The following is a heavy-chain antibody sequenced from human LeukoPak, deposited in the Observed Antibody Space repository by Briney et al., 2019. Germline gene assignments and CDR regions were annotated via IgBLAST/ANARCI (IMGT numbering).Heavy chain of an antibody. CDR1: GFTFSSYE. D-gene: IGHD3-10*01. CDR2: ISSSGSTT. Sequence: GGSLRLSCAASGFTFSSYEMNWVRQAPGKGLEWVSYISSSGSTTYYADSVKGRLTISRDNAKNSLYLQMNSLRAEDTAVYYCARDGISGWTRGFFDYWGQGTLVTVSS. CDR3: ARDGISGWTRGFFDY. J-gene: IGHJ4*02. V-gene: IGHV3-48*03.